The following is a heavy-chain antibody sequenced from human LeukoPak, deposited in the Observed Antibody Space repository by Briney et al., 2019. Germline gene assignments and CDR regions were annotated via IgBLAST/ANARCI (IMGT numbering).Heavy chain of an antibody. J-gene: IGHJ3*02. V-gene: IGHV3-9*01. Sequence: GGSLRLSCAASGFTFDDYAMHWVRHAPGKGLEWVSGISWNSGSIGYADSVKGRFTISRDNAKNSLYLQMNSLRAEDTALYYCAKDYYYDSSGYYSAAFDIWGQGTMVTVSS. CDR1: GFTFDDYA. CDR2: ISWNSGSI. CDR3: AKDYYYDSSGYYSAAFDI. D-gene: IGHD3-22*01.